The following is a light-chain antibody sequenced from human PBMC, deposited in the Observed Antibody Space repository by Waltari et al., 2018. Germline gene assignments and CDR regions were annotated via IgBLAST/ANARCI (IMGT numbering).Light chain of an antibody. J-gene: IGKJ1*01. CDR3: QQYRNLWT. CDR1: LSLSNS. CDR2: KAS. Sequence: DIQMTQSPPPLSASVGDRVTITCRASLSLSNSLAWYQQKPGKAPKALIYKASTLESGVPSRFSGSGSGTEFTLTISSLQPDDFATYYCQQYRNLWTFGQGTKVEIK. V-gene: IGKV1-5*03.